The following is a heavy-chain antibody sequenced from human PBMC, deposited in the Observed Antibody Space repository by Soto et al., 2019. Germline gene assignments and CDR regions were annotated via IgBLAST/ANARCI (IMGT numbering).Heavy chain of an antibody. CDR3: VRDLLGSGGHFDY. Sequence: QVQLVESGGGVVQPGRSLRLSCAASGFIFSRFGMHWVRQAPVKGLEWVAHIWYDGSNTYYADSVKGRFTISRDNSRNTVYLQMNSLRAEDAAVYHCVRDLLGSGGHFDYWGQGTLVTVSS. CDR2: IWYDGSNT. D-gene: IGHD7-27*01. CDR1: GFIFSRFG. V-gene: IGHV3-33*01. J-gene: IGHJ4*02.